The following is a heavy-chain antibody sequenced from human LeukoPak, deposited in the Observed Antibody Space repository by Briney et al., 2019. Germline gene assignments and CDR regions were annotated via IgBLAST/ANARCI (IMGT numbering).Heavy chain of an antibody. V-gene: IGHV4-4*02. CDR3: ARVTDIAAAGGYYFDY. Sequence: SETLSLTCAVSGGSISSSNWWSWVRQPPGKGLEWIGYIYYSGSTNYNPSLKSRVTISVDTSKNQFSLKLSSVTAADTAVYYCARVTDIAAAGGYYFDYWGQRTLVTVSS. CDR2: IYYSGST. D-gene: IGHD6-13*01. J-gene: IGHJ4*02. CDR1: GGSISSSNW.